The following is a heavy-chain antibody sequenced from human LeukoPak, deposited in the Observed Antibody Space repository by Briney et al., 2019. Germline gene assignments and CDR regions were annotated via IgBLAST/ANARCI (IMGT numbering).Heavy chain of an antibody. CDR3: ARGWGLDP. D-gene: IGHD3-16*01. J-gene: IGHJ5*02. Sequence: VGSLRLSCAASGFPFSRYWLSCGRQAPGKGLEWVANIKQDGSEKYYVDSVKGRFTISRDNAKNSLYLQMNSLRVEDTAVYYCARGWGLDPWGQGTLVTVSS. CDR1: GFPFSRYW. V-gene: IGHV3-7*05. CDR2: IKQDGSEK.